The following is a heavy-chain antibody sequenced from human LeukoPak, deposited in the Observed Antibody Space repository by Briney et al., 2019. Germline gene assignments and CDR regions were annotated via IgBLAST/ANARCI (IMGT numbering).Heavy chain of an antibody. J-gene: IGHJ3*02. D-gene: IGHD1-26*01. V-gene: IGHV4-38-2*02. Sequence: SETLSLTCTVSGYSISSGYYWGWIRQPPGKGLEWIGNIYHSGSTYYNPSLKSRVTMSLDTSKNHFSLKLNSVTAADTAVYYCATISGTYGDAFDIWGQGTMVTVSS. CDR1: GYSISSGYY. CDR3: ATISGTYGDAFDI. CDR2: IYHSGST.